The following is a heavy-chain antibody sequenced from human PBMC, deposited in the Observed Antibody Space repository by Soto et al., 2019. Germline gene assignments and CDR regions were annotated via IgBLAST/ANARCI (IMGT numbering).Heavy chain of an antibody. J-gene: IGHJ6*02. V-gene: IGHV5-51*01. CDR2: IYPGDSDT. CDR1: GYSFTSYW. Sequence: PGESLKISCKGSGYSFTSYWIGWVRQMPGKGLEWMGIIYPGDSDTRYSPSFQGQVTISADKSISTAYLQWSSLKASDTATYFCARDVRIAAAGTAYYYGLDDWGQGTTVTVSS. D-gene: IGHD6-13*01. CDR3: ARDVRIAAAGTAYYYGLDD.